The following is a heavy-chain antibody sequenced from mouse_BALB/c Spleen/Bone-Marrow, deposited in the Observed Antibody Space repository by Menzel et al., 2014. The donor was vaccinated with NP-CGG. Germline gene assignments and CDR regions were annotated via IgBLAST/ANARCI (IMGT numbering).Heavy chain of an antibody. Sequence: EVQLQQSGAELVKPGASVKLSCTASGFNIKDTYMHWVKQRPEQGLEWIGRIDPANGNTKYDPKFQGKATITADTSSNTAYLQLSSLTSEDTAVYYCARWLLPYGLDYWGQGTSVTGSS. V-gene: IGHV14-3*02. CDR3: ARWLLPYGLDY. CDR2: IDPANGNT. CDR1: GFNIKDTY. D-gene: IGHD2-3*01. J-gene: IGHJ4*01.